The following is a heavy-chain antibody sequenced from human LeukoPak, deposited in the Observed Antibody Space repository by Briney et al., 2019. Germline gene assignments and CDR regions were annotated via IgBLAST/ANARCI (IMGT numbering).Heavy chain of an antibody. CDR2: ISYDGSNK. V-gene: IGHV3-30-3*01. Sequence: PGGSLRLSCAASGFSFSSYAMHWVRQAPGKGLEWVAVISYDGSNKYYADSVKGRFTISRDNSKNTLYLQMNSLRAEDTAVYYCARDGSSGHPRYFDYWGQGTLVTVSS. J-gene: IGHJ4*02. D-gene: IGHD6-19*01. CDR1: GFSFSSYA. CDR3: ARDGSSGHPRYFDY.